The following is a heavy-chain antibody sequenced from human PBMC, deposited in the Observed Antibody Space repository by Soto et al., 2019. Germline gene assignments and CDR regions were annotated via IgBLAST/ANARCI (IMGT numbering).Heavy chain of an antibody. V-gene: IGHV4-31*03. D-gene: IGHD6-19*01. CDR3: ARVSQWLEGAYFDY. J-gene: IGHJ4*02. CDR1: GGSIGSGCYY. Sequence: SETLSLTCTVSGGSIGSGCYYWSWIRQHPGKGLEWIGYIYYSGSTYYNPSLKSRVTISVDTSKNQFSLKLSSVTAADTAVYYCARVSQWLEGAYFDYWGQGTLVTVSS. CDR2: IYYSGST.